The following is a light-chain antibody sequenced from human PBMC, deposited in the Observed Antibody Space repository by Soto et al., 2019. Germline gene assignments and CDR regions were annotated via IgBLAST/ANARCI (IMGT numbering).Light chain of an antibody. CDR3: YSYGGSYTWV. V-gene: IGLV2-11*01. CDR2: DVS. Sequence: QSVLTQPRSVSGSPGQSVTISCTGTSGDVGGYNFVSWYQQHPGKAPTLMIFDVSQRPSGVPDRFSGSKSGNTASLTISGLQADDEAGYYCYSYGGSYTWVFGGGTKLTV. J-gene: IGLJ3*02. CDR1: SGDVGGYNF.